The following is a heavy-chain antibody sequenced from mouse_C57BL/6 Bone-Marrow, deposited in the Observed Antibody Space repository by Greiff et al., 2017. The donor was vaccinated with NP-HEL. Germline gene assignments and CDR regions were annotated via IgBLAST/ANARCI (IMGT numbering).Heavy chain of an antibody. V-gene: IGHV1-50*01. D-gene: IGHD1-2*01. J-gene: IGHJ2*01. CDR3: ARGVFHSTATLFDY. CDR1: GYTFTSYW. Sequence: VQLQQPGAELVKPGASVKLSCKASGYTFTSYWMQWVKQRPGQGLEWIGEIDPSDSYTNYNQKFKGKATLTVDTSSRTAYMQLSSLTSEDSAVYYCARGVFHSTATLFDYWGQGTTLTVSS. CDR2: IDPSDSYT.